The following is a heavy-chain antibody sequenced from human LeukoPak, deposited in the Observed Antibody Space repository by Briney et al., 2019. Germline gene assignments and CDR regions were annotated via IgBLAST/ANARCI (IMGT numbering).Heavy chain of an antibody. CDR3: ARDRGGSGSSFDY. Sequence: ASLTLTCKASGDTFSSYYMHWVRQAPGQGLEWMGIINPSGGRTSYAERFQGRVTMIRDTSTSTVYMELSSLRSEDTAVYYCARDRGGSGSSFDYWGQGTLVTVSS. CDR1: GDTFSSYY. CDR2: INPSGGRT. V-gene: IGHV1-46*01. J-gene: IGHJ4*02. D-gene: IGHD3-10*01.